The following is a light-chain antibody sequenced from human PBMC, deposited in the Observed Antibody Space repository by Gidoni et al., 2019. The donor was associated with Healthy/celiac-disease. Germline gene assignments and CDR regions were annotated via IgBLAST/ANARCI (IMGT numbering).Light chain of an antibody. CDR3: QQYNNWPLT. CDR2: GAS. CDR1: QSVSSN. V-gene: IGKV3-15*01. J-gene: IGKJ4*01. Sequence: EIVMTQSPATLSVSPGERATLSCRASQSVSSNLAWYQQKPGQAPRLLIYGASTRATGIPARFSGSGSWTEFTLTISSLHSEDFAVYCCQQYNNWPLTFXGXTKVEIK.